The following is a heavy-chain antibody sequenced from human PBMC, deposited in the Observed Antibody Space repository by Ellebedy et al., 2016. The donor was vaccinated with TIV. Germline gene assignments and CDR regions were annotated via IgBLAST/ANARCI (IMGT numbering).Heavy chain of an antibody. D-gene: IGHD2-21*01. Sequence: GGSLGLSCTASGFTVGKFAMSWFRQAPGKGLEWVGFIRSKTYGGTTEYAASVKGRFTLSRDDSNSIAYLEINSLKTEDTAVYYCSTGGDYLYPYYFDYWGQGTLVTVSS. CDR2: IRSKTYGGTT. CDR1: GFTVGKFA. V-gene: IGHV3-49*03. J-gene: IGHJ4*02. CDR3: STGGDYLYPYYFDY.